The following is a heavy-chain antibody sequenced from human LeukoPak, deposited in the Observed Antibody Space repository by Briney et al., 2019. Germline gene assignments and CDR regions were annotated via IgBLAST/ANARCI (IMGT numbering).Heavy chain of an antibody. CDR3: ARVRFQGYYYYYYMDV. CDR2: IYYSGGT. D-gene: IGHD3-3*01. Sequence: SQTLSLTCTVSGGSISSGDYYWSWIRQPPGKGLEWIGYIYYSGGTYYNPSLKSRVTISVDTSKNQFSLKLSSVTAADTAVYYCARVRFQGYYYYYYMDVWGKGTTVTVSS. J-gene: IGHJ6*03. V-gene: IGHV4-30-4*08. CDR1: GGSISSGDYY.